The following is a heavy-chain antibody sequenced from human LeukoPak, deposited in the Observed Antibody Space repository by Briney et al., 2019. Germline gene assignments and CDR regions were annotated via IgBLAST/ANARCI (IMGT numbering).Heavy chain of an antibody. Sequence: SETLSLTCAVYGGSFSGYYWSWIRQPPGKGLEWIGEINHSGSTNYNPSLKSRVTISVDTSKNQFSLKLSSVTAADTAVYYCARGRSSSWPHLDYYYYYMDVWGKGTTVTVSS. CDR2: INHSGST. CDR1: GGSFSGYY. D-gene: IGHD6-13*01. V-gene: IGHV4-34*01. CDR3: ARGRSSSWPHLDYYYYYMDV. J-gene: IGHJ6*03.